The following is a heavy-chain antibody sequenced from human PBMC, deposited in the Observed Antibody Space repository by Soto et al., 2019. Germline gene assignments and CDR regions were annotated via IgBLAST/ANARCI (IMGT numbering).Heavy chain of an antibody. J-gene: IGHJ3*02. D-gene: IGHD3-22*01. CDR2: IYSSGTT. Sequence: QVQLQESGPGLVKPSETLSLTCTVSGGSVSSGSYYWSWIRQPPGKGLEWIGYIYSSGTTYYNPSLKSRVSISVDTSKNQFSLNLNSVTAADTAVYYCARDTSKDYHYYAGAAFDIWGQGTMVTVSS. CDR1: GGSVSSGSYY. CDR3: ARDTSKDYHYYAGAAFDI. V-gene: IGHV4-30-4*01.